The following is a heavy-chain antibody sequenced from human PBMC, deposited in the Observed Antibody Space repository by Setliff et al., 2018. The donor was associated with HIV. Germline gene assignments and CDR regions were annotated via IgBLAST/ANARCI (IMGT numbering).Heavy chain of an antibody. D-gene: IGHD3-10*01. Sequence: SETLSLTCAVYGGAFSGYYWSWIRQPPGKGLEWIGDINHSGSTNYNPSLKSRVTISVDTSKNQFSLKLSSVTAADTAVYYCARGHPVGLRRHPPRFGYWGQGTLVTVSS. CDR1: GGAFSGYY. J-gene: IGHJ4*02. CDR2: INHSGST. V-gene: IGHV4-34*01. CDR3: ARGHPVGLRRHPPRFGY.